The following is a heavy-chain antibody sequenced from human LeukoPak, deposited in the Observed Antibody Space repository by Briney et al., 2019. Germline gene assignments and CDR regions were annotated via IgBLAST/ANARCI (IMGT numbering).Heavy chain of an antibody. CDR3: AELGITMIGGV. D-gene: IGHD3-10*02. CDR1: RFTFSSYE. CDR2: ISSSGSTI. V-gene: IGHV3-48*03. J-gene: IGHJ6*04. Sequence: HPGGSLRLSCAASRFTFSSYEMHWVRQAPGKGLEWVSYISSSGSTIYYADSVKGRFTISRDNAKNSLYLQMNSLRAEDTAVYYCAELGITMIGGVWGKGTTVTISS.